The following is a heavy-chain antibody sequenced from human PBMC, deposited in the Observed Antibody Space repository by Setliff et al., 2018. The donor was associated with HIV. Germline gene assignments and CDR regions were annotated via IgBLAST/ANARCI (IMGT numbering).Heavy chain of an antibody. CDR1: GFTFSSDW. Sequence: GGSLRLSCAASGFTFSSDWMSWVRLAPGKGLEWVSVIAYDGSRTYYADSVKGRFAISRDNSKNTVYLELNSLKPEDTAEYYCATARIPTGGVSSSLDYWGQGTLVTVSS. CDR2: IAYDGSRT. CDR3: ATARIPTGGVSSSLDY. V-gene: IGHV3-30*01. D-gene: IGHD3-3*01. J-gene: IGHJ4*02.